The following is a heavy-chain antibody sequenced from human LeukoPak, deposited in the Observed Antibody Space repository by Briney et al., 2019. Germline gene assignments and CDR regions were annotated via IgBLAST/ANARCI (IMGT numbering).Heavy chain of an antibody. V-gene: IGHV3-30*04. CDR1: GFTFSSYA. Sequence: PGGSLRLSCAASGFTFSSYAMHWVRQAPGKGLEWVAVISYDGSNKYYADSVKGRFTISRDNSKNTLYLQMNSLRAEDTAVYYCAKGIFGVVSRECYFDYWGQGTLVTVSS. J-gene: IGHJ4*02. CDR2: ISYDGSNK. D-gene: IGHD3-3*01. CDR3: AKGIFGVVSRECYFDY.